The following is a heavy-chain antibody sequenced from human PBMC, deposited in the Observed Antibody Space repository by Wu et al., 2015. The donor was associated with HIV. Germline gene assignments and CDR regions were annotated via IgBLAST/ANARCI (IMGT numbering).Heavy chain of an antibody. CDR3: ATHPYSSGWPALEY. CDR2: IIPLFSTT. Sequence: QVQLVQSGAEVKKPGASVKVSCKAFNYTFTSYGISWVRQAPGQGPEWMGGIIPLFSTTNYAQKFQGRLTITTDESTNTAYLELSSLRSEDTAVFYCATHPYSSGWPALEYWGQGTLLTVSS. CDR1: NYTFTSYG. V-gene: IGHV1-69*05. J-gene: IGHJ4*02. D-gene: IGHD6-19*01.